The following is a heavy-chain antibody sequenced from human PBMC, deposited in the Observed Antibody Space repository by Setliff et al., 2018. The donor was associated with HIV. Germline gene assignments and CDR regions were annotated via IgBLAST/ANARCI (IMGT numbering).Heavy chain of an antibody. CDR2: ITAYNANT. D-gene: IGHD3-22*01. CDR1: GHTFASYG. Sequence: ASVKVSCKASGHTFASYGITWVRQAPGQGLEWMGWITAYNANTRYAQKFEGRVTMTTDTSTSTAYMELRSLRSDDTAVYYCARSRTSSGYYGVTGYGMDVWGQGTTVTVSS. V-gene: IGHV1-18*01. J-gene: IGHJ6*02. CDR3: ARSRTSSGYYGVTGYGMDV.